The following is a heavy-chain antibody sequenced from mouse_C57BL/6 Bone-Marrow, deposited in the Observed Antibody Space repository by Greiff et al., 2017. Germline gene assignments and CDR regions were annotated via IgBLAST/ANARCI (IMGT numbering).Heavy chain of an antibody. J-gene: IGHJ1*03. CDR3: ARGLWYFDV. CDR1: GYTFTSYT. V-gene: IGHV1-4*01. Sequence: VKLQESGAELARPGASVKMSCKASGYTFTSYTMHWVKQRPGQGLEWIGNINPSSGYTKYNQKFKDKATLTADKASSTAYMQLRSLTSEDSAVYCSARGLWYFDVWGTGTTVTVSS. CDR2: INPSSGYT.